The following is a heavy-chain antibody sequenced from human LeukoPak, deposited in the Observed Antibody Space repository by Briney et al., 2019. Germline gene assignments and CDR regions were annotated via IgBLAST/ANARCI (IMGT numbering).Heavy chain of an antibody. CDR3: ARGPKKEYDDY. Sequence: PGGSLRLSCAASGFTVSSNYMSWVRHAPGKGLEWVSLIYSGGSTYYADSVKGRFTISRDNSKNTLYLQMNSLRGEDTAVYYCARGPKKEYDDYGGQGTLVTVSS. V-gene: IGHV3-53*01. J-gene: IGHJ4*02. CDR2: IYSGGST. CDR1: GFTVSSNY. D-gene: IGHD2/OR15-2a*01.